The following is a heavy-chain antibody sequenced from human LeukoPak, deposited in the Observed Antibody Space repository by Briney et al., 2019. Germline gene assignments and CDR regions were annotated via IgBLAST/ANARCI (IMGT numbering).Heavy chain of an antibody. J-gene: IGHJ5*02. V-gene: IGHV4-61*01. CDR1: GGSVSSGSYY. Sequence: SETLSLTCTVSGGSVSSGSYYWSWIRQPPGKGLEWIGYIYYSGSTNYNPSLKSRVTISVDTSKNQFSLKLNSVTAADTAVYYCASYGSGSYRFDPWGQGTLVTVSS. CDR2: IYYSGST. D-gene: IGHD3-10*01. CDR3: ASYGSGSYRFDP.